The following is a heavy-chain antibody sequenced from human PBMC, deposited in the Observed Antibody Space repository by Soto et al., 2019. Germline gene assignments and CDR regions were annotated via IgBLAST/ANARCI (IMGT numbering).Heavy chain of an antibody. Sequence: QVQLVQSGADVKKPGASVKVSCKASGYNFTSYGISLVRQAPGQGLEWMGWISPHNDRTKYARRFQDRVTMTTETPTSTVYMEVGSLRSDDTAVYYCARDLYYSSGRYFDHDAFDIWGQGTVVTVSS. D-gene: IGHD6-19*01. V-gene: IGHV1-18*01. CDR1: GYNFTSYG. J-gene: IGHJ3*02. CDR2: ISPHNDRT. CDR3: ARDLYYSSGRYFDHDAFDI.